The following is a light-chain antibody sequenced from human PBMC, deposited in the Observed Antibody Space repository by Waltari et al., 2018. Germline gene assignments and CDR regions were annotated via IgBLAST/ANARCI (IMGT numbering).Light chain of an antibody. J-gene: IGLJ3*02. CDR1: SSNIGGNT. Sequence: QPVLIQPPSASRTLGQRVTISCSGSSSNIGGNTVNWYQQFPGAAPKVFIYNNNQRPSGVPVRFSGSKSGTSASLAISGLQSEDEANYYCAAWDDSVNAWLFGGGAKLTVL. CDR2: NNN. V-gene: IGLV1-44*01. CDR3: AAWDDSVNAWL.